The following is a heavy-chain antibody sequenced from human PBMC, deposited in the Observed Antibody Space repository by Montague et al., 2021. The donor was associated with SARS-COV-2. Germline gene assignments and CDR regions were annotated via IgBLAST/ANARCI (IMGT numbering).Heavy chain of an antibody. CDR1: GGSISSSNR. J-gene: IGHJ1*01. D-gene: IGHD6-19*01. V-gene: IGHV4-4*02. CDR3: ASRGAVAGKVYFQH. Sequence: SETLSLTCAVSGGSISSSNRWSWVRQPPGKGLEWIGEIYHSGSTNNNPSLKSRVTISVDKSKNQFSLKLSPVTAADTAVYYCASRGAVAGKVYFQHWGQGTLVTVSS. CDR2: IYHSGST.